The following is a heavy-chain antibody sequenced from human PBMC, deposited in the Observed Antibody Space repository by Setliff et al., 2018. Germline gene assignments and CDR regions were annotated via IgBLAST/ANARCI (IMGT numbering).Heavy chain of an antibody. D-gene: IGHD5-12*01. CDR1: GGSISSGGYY. CDR3: TRARYSGYVDY. CDR2: IYYSGST. J-gene: IGHJ4*02. V-gene: IGHV4-31*02. Sequence: SETLSLTCTVSGGSISSGGYYWSWIRQHPGKGLEWIGYIYYSGSTYYNPSLKSRVTISVDTSKNQFSLKLSSVTAADTAVYYCTRARYSGYVDYWGQGTLVTVSS.